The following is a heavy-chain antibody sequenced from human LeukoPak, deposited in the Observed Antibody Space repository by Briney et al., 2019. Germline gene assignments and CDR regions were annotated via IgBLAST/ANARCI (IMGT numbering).Heavy chain of an antibody. Sequence: PSETLSLTCAVYGGSFSGYYWSWIRQPPGKGLEWIGEINHSGSTNYNPSLKSRVTRSVDTSKNQFSLKLSSVTAADKALYDCARSLRGWFGELIDYWGQGTLVTVSS. D-gene: IGHD3-10*01. V-gene: IGHV4-34*01. J-gene: IGHJ4*02. CDR3: ARSLRGWFGELIDY. CDR2: INHSGST. CDR1: GGSFSGYY.